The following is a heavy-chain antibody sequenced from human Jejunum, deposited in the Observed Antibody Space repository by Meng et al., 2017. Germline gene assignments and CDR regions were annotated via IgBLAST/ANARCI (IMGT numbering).Heavy chain of an antibody. CDR3: ARGPSDYGVNHGMDV. D-gene: IGHD4-17*01. Sequence: GESLKISCKASGYTFTGYQVHWVRQAPGQGLEWMGWNNPYSGATNYAKKFQGRVTLTRDTSISTAYMDLSSLRSDDTAVYYCARGPSDYGVNHGMDVWGQGTTVTVSS. CDR2: NNPYSGAT. CDR1: GYTFTGYQ. J-gene: IGHJ6*02. V-gene: IGHV1-2*02.